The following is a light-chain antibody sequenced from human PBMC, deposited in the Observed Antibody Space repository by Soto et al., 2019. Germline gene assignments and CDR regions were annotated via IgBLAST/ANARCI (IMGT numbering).Light chain of an antibody. J-gene: IGKJ1*01. CDR1: QSVRSN. Sequence: VMTQSPATLSVSPGERATLSCRASQSVRSNLAWYQQKPGQAPRLLIYGASTRATGIPARFSGTGSGTEFTLTISSLQPDDFATYYCQQYKSFPWTFGQGTKVDIK. V-gene: IGKV3-15*01. CDR2: GAS. CDR3: QQYKSFPWT.